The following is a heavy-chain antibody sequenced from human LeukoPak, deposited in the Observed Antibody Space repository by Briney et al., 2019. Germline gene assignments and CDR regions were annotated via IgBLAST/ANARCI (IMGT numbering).Heavy chain of an antibody. CDR2: ISPYKGNT. D-gene: IGHD6-13*01. Sequence: ASVKVSCKASGYTFTSYGFSWVRQAPGQGLEGMGWISPYKGNTNYAQKLQGRVTMTTDTSTRTAYMELRSLRSDDTAVYYCARTSSSWAYYYGMDVWGQGTTVTVSS. CDR1: GYTFTSYG. CDR3: ARTSSSWAYYYGMDV. J-gene: IGHJ6*02. V-gene: IGHV1-18*01.